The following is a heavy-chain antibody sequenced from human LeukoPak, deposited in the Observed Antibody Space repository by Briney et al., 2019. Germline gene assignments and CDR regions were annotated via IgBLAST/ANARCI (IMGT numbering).Heavy chain of an antibody. Sequence: SVKVSCKASGGTFSSYAISWVRQAPGQGLEWMGGIIPIFGTANYAQKFQGRVTITADESTSTAYMELSSLRSEDTAVYYCARMKGVVAPTEGAFDIWGQGTMVTVSS. D-gene: IGHD5-12*01. V-gene: IGHV1-69*01. J-gene: IGHJ3*02. CDR2: IIPIFGTA. CDR1: GGTFSSYA. CDR3: ARMKGVVAPTEGAFDI.